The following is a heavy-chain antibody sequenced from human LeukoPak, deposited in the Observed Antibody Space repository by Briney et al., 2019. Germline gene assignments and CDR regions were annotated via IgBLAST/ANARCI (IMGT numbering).Heavy chain of an antibody. CDR3: ARDRMATTNAFDI. Sequence: KPSETLSLTCAVYGGSFSGYYWSWIRQPPGKGLEWIGEINHSGSTNYNPSLKSRVTISVDTSKNQFSLKLSSVTAADTAVYYCARDRMATTNAFDIWGQGTMVTVSS. CDR2: INHSGST. D-gene: IGHD5-12*01. V-gene: IGHV4-34*01. CDR1: GGSFSGYY. J-gene: IGHJ3*02.